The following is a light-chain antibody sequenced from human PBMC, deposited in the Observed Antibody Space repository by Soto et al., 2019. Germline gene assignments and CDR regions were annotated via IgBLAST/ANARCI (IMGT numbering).Light chain of an antibody. CDR3: SSYTSSSTPYV. CDR1: SSDVGGYNY. CDR2: DVT. V-gene: IGLV2-14*01. Sequence: SALIQPPSVSGSPGQSVTISCTGTSSDVGGYNYVSWYQRHPVKAPKLMIYDVTNRPSGVSDRCSGSKSGNTASLTISGLQAEDEADYYCSSYTSSSTPYVFGTGTKVTVL. J-gene: IGLJ1*01.